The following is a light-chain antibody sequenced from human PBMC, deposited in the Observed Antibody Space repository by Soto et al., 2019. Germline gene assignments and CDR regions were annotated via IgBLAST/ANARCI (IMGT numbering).Light chain of an antibody. Sequence: EIVLTQSPGTLSLSPGERATLSCRASQNVDSNYLAWYQQKPGQAPRLVMYGASIRTSGIPDRFSGSGSGTDFTLTISRLEPEDFAVYYCQQYVRAPWTFGQGTKVDIK. CDR2: GAS. J-gene: IGKJ1*01. CDR3: QQYVRAPWT. CDR1: QNVDSNY. V-gene: IGKV3-20*01.